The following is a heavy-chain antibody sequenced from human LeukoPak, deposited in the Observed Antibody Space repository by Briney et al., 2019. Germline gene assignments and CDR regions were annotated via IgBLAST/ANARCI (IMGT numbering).Heavy chain of an antibody. CDR2: INPSGGST. V-gene: IGHV1-46*01. CDR1: GYTFTSYY. CDR3: AREDSDYGFDY. Sequence: GASVKVSCKASGYTFTSYYMHWVQQAPGQGLEWMGIINPSGGSTSYAQKFQGRVTMTRDTSTSTVYMELSSLRSEDTAVYYCAREDSDYGFDYWGQGTLVTVSS. D-gene: IGHD4/OR15-4a*01. J-gene: IGHJ4*02.